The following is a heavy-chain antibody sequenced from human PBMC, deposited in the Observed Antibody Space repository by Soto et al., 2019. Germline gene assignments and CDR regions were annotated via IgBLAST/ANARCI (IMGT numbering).Heavy chain of an antibody. CDR2: LYNTGST. J-gene: IGHJ6*02. V-gene: IGHV4-59*01. Sequence: SETLSLTCTVSGGSISRYHWSWIRQPPGKGLEWIGYLYNTGSTIYNPSLESRVTISVDTSKNQFSLKLSSVTAADTAVYYCARWAALGITIFGVVMTRDYYYGMDVWGQGTTVTVSS. CDR1: GGSISRYH. D-gene: IGHD3-3*01. CDR3: ARWAALGITIFGVVMTRDYYYGMDV.